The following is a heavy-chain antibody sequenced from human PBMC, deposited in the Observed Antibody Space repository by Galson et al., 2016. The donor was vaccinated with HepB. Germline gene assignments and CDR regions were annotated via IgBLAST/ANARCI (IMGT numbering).Heavy chain of an antibody. J-gene: IGHJ5*02. V-gene: IGHV1-69*13. CDR1: GGTFSSYA. Sequence: SVKVSCKAPGGTFSSYAISWVRQAPGQGLEWMGGIIPIFGTANYAQKFQGRVTITADESTSTAYMELSSLRSEDTAVYYCATSGYSGYDRWFDPWGQGTLVTVSS. D-gene: IGHD5-12*01. CDR2: IIPIFGTA. CDR3: ATSGYSGYDRWFDP.